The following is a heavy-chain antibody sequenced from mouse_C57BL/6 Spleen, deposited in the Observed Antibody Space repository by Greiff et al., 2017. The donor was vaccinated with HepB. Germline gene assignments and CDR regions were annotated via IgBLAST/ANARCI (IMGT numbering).Heavy chain of an antibody. CDR1: GYTFTSYW. CDR2: IDPSDSYT. Sequence: VQLQQPGAELVMPGASVKLSCKASGYTFTSYWMHWVKQRPGQGLEWIGEIDPSDSYTNYNQKFKGKSTLTVDKSSSTAYMQLSSLTSEDSAVYYCARKGDWDERAFAYWGQGTLVTVSA. V-gene: IGHV1-69*01. J-gene: IGHJ3*01. CDR3: ARKGDWDERAFAY. D-gene: IGHD4-1*01.